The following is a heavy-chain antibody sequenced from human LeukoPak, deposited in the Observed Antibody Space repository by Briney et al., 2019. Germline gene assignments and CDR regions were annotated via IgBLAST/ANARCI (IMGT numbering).Heavy chain of an antibody. CDR2: ISAYNGNT. V-gene: IGHV1-18*01. J-gene: IGHJ6*02. Sequence: ASVKVSCKASGYTFTSYGISWVRQAPGQGLEWMGWISAYNGNTNYAQKLRGRVTMTTDTSTSTAYMELRSLRSDDTAVYYCARVNVSGPYYYYYGMDVWGQGTTVTVSS. CDR1: GYTFTSYG. D-gene: IGHD6-19*01. CDR3: ARVNVSGPYYYYYGMDV.